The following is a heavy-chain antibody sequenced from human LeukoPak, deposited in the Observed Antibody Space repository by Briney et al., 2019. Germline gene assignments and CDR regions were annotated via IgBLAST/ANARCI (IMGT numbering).Heavy chain of an antibody. CDR2: ISAYNGNT. D-gene: IGHD2-2*02. CDR3: ARARGYCSSTSCYTYYYYYYMDV. V-gene: IGHV1-18*01. Sequence: GASVKVSCKASGYAFTSYGISWVRQAPGQGLEWMGWISAYNGNTNYAQKLQGRVTMTTDTSTSTAYMELRSLRSDDTAVYYCARARGYCSSTSCYTYYYYYYMDVWGKGTTVTVSS. CDR1: GYAFTSYG. J-gene: IGHJ6*03.